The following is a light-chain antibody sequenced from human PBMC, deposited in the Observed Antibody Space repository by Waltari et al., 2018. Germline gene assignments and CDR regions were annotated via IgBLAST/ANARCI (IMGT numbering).Light chain of an antibody. V-gene: IGKV1-5*03. Sequence: DIQMTQSPTALSASVGDRVSITCRASQSISNWLAWYQHKPGKAPKLLIYKASTLESGVPSRCSGSESETEFTLTISSLQPDDSATYYCQQHYTYSWTFGQGTKVEIK. J-gene: IGKJ1*01. CDR2: KAS. CDR1: QSISNW. CDR3: QQHYTYSWT.